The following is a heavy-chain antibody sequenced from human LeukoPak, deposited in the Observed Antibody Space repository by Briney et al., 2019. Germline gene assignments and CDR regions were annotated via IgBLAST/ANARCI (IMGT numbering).Heavy chain of an antibody. Sequence: ASVKVSCKVSGYTLTELSMHWVRQAPGKGLEWMGGFDPEDGETIYAQKFQGRVTMTEDTSTDTAYMELSSLRSEDTAVYYCATDLLGYCSGGSCYSTDYWGQGTLVTVSS. D-gene: IGHD2-15*01. J-gene: IGHJ4*02. V-gene: IGHV1-24*01. CDR3: ATDLLGYCSGGSCYSTDY. CDR1: GYTLTELS. CDR2: FDPEDGET.